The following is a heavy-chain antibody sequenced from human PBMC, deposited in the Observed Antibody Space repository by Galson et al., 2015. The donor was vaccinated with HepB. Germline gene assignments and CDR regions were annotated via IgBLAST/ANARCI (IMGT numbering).Heavy chain of an antibody. CDR3: ARFRKAPTFDY. Sequence: SVKVSCKASGYTFTNYYMHWARQAPGQGLEWMGIINPSGGSTSNAQKFQGRVTMTRGTSTSTVYMELSSLRSEDTAVYYCARFRKAPTFDYWGQGTLVTVSS. J-gene: IGHJ4*02. V-gene: IGHV1-46*01. CDR1: GYTFTNYY. CDR2: INPSGGST.